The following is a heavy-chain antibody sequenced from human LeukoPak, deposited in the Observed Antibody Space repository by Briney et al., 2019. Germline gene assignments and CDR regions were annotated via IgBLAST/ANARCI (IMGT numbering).Heavy chain of an antibody. D-gene: IGHD6-19*01. J-gene: IGHJ6*02. V-gene: IGHV3-33*06. Sequence: GGSLRLSCAASGFTFSSFGMYWVRQAPGKGLEWVAVIWYDGSNDDYADSVKGRFTISRDNSKNTLYLQMNSLRAEDTAIYYCAKGRGQWLSYGVDVWGQGTTVTVSS. CDR2: IWYDGSND. CDR3: AKGRGQWLSYGVDV. CDR1: GFTFSSFG.